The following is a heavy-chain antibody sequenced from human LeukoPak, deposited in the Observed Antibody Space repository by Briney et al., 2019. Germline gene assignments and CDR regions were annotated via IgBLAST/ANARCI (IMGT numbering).Heavy chain of an antibody. CDR2: IISSSSTI. Sequence: GGPLRPSCPAPDSPSSGYRMTGARQAPGKGLGWVSSIISSSSTIYYADSVKGRFTISRDNAKNSLYLQMNSLRAEDTAVYYCARDPDFWYSSSSGGDYWGQGTLVTVSS. CDR3: ARDPDFWYSSSSGGDY. V-gene: IGHV3-48*04. J-gene: IGHJ4*02. CDR1: DSPSSGYR. D-gene: IGHD6-6*01.